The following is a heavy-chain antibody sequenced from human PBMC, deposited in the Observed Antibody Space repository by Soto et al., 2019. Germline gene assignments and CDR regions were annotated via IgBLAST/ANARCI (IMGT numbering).Heavy chain of an antibody. CDR2: INHSGST. V-gene: IGHV4-34*01. Sequence: QVQLQQWGAGLLKPSETLSLTCAVYGGSFSGYYWSWIRQPPGKGLEWIGEINHSGSTNYNPSLKSRVTISVDTSKNQCSLKLSTVTAADTAVYYCARLKESSSWSHYYYYGMDVWGQGTTVTVSS. CDR1: GGSFSGYY. D-gene: IGHD6-13*01. CDR3: ARLKESSSWSHYYYYGMDV. J-gene: IGHJ6*02.